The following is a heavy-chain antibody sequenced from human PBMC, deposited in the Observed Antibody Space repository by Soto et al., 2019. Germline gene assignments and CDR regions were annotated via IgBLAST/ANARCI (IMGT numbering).Heavy chain of an antibody. CDR2: IYYSGST. J-gene: IGHJ6*02. CDR1: GGSVSSGSYY. CDR3: ASRQFGGVPYYYYGMDV. Sequence: PSETLSLTCTVSGGSVSSGSYYWSWIRQPPGKGLEWIGYIYYSGSTNYNPSLKSRVTISVDTSKNQFSLKLSPVTTADTAVYYCASRQFGGVPYYYYGMDVWGQGTTVTVSS. D-gene: IGHD3-16*01. V-gene: IGHV4-61*01.